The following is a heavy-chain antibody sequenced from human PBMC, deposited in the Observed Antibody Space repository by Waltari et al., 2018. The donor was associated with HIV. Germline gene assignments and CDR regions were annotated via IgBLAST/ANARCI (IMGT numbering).Heavy chain of an antibody. Sequence: EVQLVESGGGLVQPGGSLRLSCAASGFTFSTYSMNWVRQAPGKGLEWVSFISSSSTVYYADCVKGRFTISRDNAKNSLYLQMNSLRAEDTAVYYCARGDRGTTMIPWGYWGQGTLVTVSS. CDR2: ISSSSTV. CDR1: GFTFSTYS. CDR3: ARGDRGTTMIPWGY. D-gene: IGHD3-22*01. J-gene: IGHJ4*02. V-gene: IGHV3-48*01.